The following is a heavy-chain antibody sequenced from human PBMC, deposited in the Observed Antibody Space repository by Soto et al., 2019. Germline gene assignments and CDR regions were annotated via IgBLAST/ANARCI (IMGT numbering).Heavy chain of an antibody. D-gene: IGHD2-15*01. CDR2: IVVGSGNT. J-gene: IGHJ4*02. CDR1: GFTFTSSA. Sequence: SVKVSCKASGFTFTSSAVQWVRQARGQRLEWIGWIVVGSGNTNYAQKFQERVTITRDMSTSTAYMELSSLRSEDTAVYYCAVYCSGGSCYHFDYWGQGTLVTVSS. CDR3: AVYCSGGSCYHFDY. V-gene: IGHV1-58*01.